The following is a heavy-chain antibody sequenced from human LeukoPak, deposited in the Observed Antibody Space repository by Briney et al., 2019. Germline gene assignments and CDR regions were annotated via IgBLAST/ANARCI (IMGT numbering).Heavy chain of an antibody. D-gene: IGHD5-12*01. V-gene: IGHV4-4*07. CDR3: ARDRSGYDYWYFDY. Sequence: SATLSLTCTVSGGSISSYYWSWIRQPAGKGLEWIGRIYTSGSTNYNHSLQSRVTMSVDTSKNHFSLKLSSVTAADTAVYYCARDRSGYDYWYFDYWGQGTLVTVSS. CDR2: IYTSGST. J-gene: IGHJ4*02. CDR1: GGSISSYY.